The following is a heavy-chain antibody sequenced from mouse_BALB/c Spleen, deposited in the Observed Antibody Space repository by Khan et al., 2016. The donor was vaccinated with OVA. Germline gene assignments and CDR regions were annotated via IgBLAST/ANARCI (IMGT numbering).Heavy chain of an antibody. V-gene: IGHV5-17*02. CDR3: ARNYGYYFDY. D-gene: IGHD1-2*01. CDR1: GFTFSSFG. Sequence: EVELVESGGGLVQPGGSRKFSCAASGFTFSSFGMHWVRQAPEKGLEWVAYISSGSSTIYYADTVKGRFTISRDNPKNTLFLQMTSLRSEDTAKYYCARNYGYYFDYWGQGTSLTVSS. CDR2: ISSGSSTI. J-gene: IGHJ2*02.